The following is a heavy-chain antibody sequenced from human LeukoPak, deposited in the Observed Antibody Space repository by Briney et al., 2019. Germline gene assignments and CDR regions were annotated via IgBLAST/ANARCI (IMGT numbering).Heavy chain of an antibody. CDR3: ARNDYDSSVTFFDY. J-gene: IGHJ4*02. V-gene: IGHV3-20*04. Sequence: PGGSLRLSCAASGFTFSSYGMHWVRQAPGKGLEWVSGINWNGGSTGYADSVKGRFTISRDNAKNSLYLQMNSLRAEDTALYYCARNDYDSSVTFFDYWGQGTLVTVSS. D-gene: IGHD3-22*01. CDR2: INWNGGST. CDR1: GFTFSSYG.